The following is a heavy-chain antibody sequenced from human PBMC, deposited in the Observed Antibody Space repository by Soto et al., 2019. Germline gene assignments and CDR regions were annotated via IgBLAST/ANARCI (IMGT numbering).Heavy chain of an antibody. CDR3: ARAGPFYYFDY. CDR2: IYYSGST. V-gene: IGHV4-31*03. D-gene: IGHD1-1*01. J-gene: IGHJ4*02. Sequence: SETLSLTCTVSGGSISSGGYYWSWIRQHPGKGLEWIGYIYYSGSTYYNPSLKSRVTISVDTSKNQFSLKLGSVTAADTAVYYCARAGPFYYFDYWGQGTLVTVSS. CDR1: GGSISSGGYY.